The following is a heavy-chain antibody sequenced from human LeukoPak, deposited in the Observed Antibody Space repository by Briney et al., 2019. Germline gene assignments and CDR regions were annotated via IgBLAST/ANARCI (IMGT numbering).Heavy chain of an antibody. D-gene: IGHD3-9*01. V-gene: IGHV4-4*02. CDR3: AREVGLTGYDY. Sequence: PSETLSLTCAVSGGSISSSNWWSWVRQPPGKGLEWIGEIYHSGSTNYNPSLKSRVTISVDTSKNQFSLKLSSVTAADTAVYYCAREVGLTGYDYWGQGTLVTVSS. J-gene: IGHJ4*02. CDR1: GGSISSSNW. CDR2: IYHSGST.